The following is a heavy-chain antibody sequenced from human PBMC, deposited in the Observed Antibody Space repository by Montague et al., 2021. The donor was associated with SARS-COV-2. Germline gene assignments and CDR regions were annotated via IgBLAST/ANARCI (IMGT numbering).Heavy chain of an antibody. CDR2: IYYSSDT. CDR3: VRGGDYTDYGRVDY. V-gene: IGHV4-39*01. Sequence: SETLSLTCSFSGGSISTGSYYWGWIRQPPRRGLEWIGSIYYSSDTYYNPSLKSRVTISVDTSKNQFSLRLSSVAAADTAVYYCVRGGDYTDYGRVDYWGQGTLVIVSS. D-gene: IGHD4-11*01. CDR1: GGSISTGSYY. J-gene: IGHJ4*02.